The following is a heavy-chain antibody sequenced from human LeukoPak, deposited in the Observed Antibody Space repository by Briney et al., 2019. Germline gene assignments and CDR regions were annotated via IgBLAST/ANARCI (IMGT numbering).Heavy chain of an antibody. V-gene: IGHV3-33*01. CDR1: GFTFSNYG. Sequence: GGSLRLSCAASGFTFSNYGMHWVRQAPGKGLELVANIWYDGSNEYYADSVKGRFTISRDNSKNTLYLQMNSLRAEDTAVYYCASHSSSWYGFDYWGQGTLVTVSS. CDR3: ASHSSSWYGFDY. CDR2: IWYDGSNE. J-gene: IGHJ4*02. D-gene: IGHD6-13*01.